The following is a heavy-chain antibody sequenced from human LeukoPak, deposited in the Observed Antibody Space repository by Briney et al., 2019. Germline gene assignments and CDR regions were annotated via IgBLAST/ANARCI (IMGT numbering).Heavy chain of an antibody. CDR3: AKDALGYCSSTSCHGFDY. CDR2: IWYDGSNK. V-gene: IGHV3-33*06. Sequence: GGSLRLSCAASGFTFSSYGMHWVRQAPGKGLEWVAVIWYDGSNKYYADSVKGRFTISRDNSKNTLYLQMNSLRAEDTAVYYCAKDALGYCSSTSCHGFDYWGQGTLVTVSS. CDR1: GFTFSSYG. D-gene: IGHD2-2*01. J-gene: IGHJ4*02.